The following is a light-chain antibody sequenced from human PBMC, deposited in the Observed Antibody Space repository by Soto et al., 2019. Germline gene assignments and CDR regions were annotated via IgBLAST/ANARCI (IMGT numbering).Light chain of an antibody. CDR2: TND. V-gene: IGLV1-44*01. CDR1: SSNIGVNT. Sequence: VLTQPPSASGTPGQRVTISCSGGSSNIGVNTVTWYQQLPRAAPKLLIYTNDQRPSGVPDRFSASKSGTAASLAISGLQSEDEADYYCVAWDDSLNGYVFGPGTKVTAL. J-gene: IGLJ1*01. CDR3: VAWDDSLNGYV.